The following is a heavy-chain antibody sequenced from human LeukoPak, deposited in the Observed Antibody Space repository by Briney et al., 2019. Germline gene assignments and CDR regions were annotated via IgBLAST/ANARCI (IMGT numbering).Heavy chain of an antibody. J-gene: IGHJ4*02. CDR2: IYTSGST. Sequence: PSETLSLTCTVSGGSISSYYWSWIRQPAGKGLEWIGRIYTSGSTNYNPSLKRRVTMSVDTSKNQFSLKLSSVTAADTAVYYCARVLSSNGYSSSWYLDYWGQGTLVTVSS. CDR3: ARVLSSNGYSSSWYLDY. CDR1: GGSISSYY. D-gene: IGHD6-13*01. V-gene: IGHV4-4*07.